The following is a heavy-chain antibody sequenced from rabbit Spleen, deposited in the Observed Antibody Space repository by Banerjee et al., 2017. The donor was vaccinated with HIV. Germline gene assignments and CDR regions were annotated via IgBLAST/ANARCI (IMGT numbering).Heavy chain of an antibody. Sequence: QQQLEEVGGGLVKPGGTLTLTCTASGFDLSSYYIFWVRQAPGKGPEWIAWIYGGNGSTYYASWAKGRFTISKTSSTTVTLQMTSLTAADTATYFCARVRGGSAWDFDLWGQGTLVTVS. CDR3: ARVRGGSAWDFDL. V-gene: IGHV1S45*01. CDR1: GFDLSSYY. D-gene: IGHD4-1*01. J-gene: IGHJ4*01. CDR2: IYGGNGST.